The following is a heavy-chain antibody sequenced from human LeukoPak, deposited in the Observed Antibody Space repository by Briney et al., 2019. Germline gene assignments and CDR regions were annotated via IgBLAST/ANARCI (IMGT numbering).Heavy chain of an antibody. V-gene: IGHV3-23*01. CDR1: GFTFSSYA. CDR2: ISGSGGST. D-gene: IGHD3-22*01. Sequence: GGSLRLSCAASGFTFSSYAMSWVRQAPGKGLEWVSAISGSGGSTYYADSVKGWFTISRDNSKNTLYLQMNSLRAEDTAVYYCAKDSTYYDSSGYSSATNYFDYWGQGTLVTVSS. J-gene: IGHJ4*02. CDR3: AKDSTYYDSSGYSSATNYFDY.